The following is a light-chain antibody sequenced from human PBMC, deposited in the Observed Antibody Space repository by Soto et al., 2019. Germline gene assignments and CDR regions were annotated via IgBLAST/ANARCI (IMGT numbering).Light chain of an antibody. CDR3: QSYDSSLSAL. J-gene: IGLJ3*02. Sequence: QSVLTQPASVSGSPGQSITISCTGTSSDVGGYNYVSWYQHHPGKAPKLMIYDVTNRPSGVSNRFSGSKSGNTASLTISGLQAEDEADYYCQSYDSSLSALFGGGTKLTVL. V-gene: IGLV2-14*03. CDR2: DVT. CDR1: SSDVGGYNY.